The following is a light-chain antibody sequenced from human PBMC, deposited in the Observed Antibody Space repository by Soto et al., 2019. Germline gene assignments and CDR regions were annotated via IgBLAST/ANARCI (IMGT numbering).Light chain of an antibody. Sequence: QSVLTQPASVSESPGQSITISCTGTSGDVGGYKYVSWYQQHPGNVPKLMIYEGSNRPSGVSNRFSGSKSGNTASLTISGLQAEDEADYYRTSYTGSSTLYVFGTGTKVTVL. CDR2: EGS. J-gene: IGLJ1*01. CDR1: SGDVGGYKY. CDR3: TSYTGSSTLYV. V-gene: IGLV2-14*01.